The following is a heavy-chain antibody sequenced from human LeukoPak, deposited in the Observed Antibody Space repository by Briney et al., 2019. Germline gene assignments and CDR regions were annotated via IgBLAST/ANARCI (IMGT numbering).Heavy chain of an antibody. D-gene: IGHD3-10*01. CDR2: IKQDGSEK. J-gene: IGHJ4*02. Sequence: GGSLRLSCRASGFTSDKHWMSWVRQAPGKGLEWVANIKQDGSEKYYVDSVKGRFTISRDNAKNSLYLQMNSLRAEDTAVYYCARVYYYDSGSRWGDYFDYWGQGTLVTVSS. CDR1: GFTSDKHW. V-gene: IGHV3-7*01. CDR3: ARVYYYDSGSRWGDYFDY.